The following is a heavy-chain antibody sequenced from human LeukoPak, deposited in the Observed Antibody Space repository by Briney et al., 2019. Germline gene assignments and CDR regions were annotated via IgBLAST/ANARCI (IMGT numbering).Heavy chain of an antibody. J-gene: IGHJ4*02. V-gene: IGHV4-30-2*01. CDR2: IYHSGTT. D-gene: IGHD3-10*01. CDR3: AREGSTMVRGIITHPDF. CDR1: GGYISSGGYY. Sequence: SETLSLTCTVAGGYISSGGYYWSCVRQPPGKGLEWVGHIYHSGTTSYNPSLKSRVTISVDTSKNQFALKLTSMTAADTAVYYCAREGSTMVRGIITHPDFWGQGTLVVVSS.